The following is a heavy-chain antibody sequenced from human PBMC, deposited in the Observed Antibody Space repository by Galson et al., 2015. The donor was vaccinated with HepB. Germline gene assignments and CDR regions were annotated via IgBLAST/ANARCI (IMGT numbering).Heavy chain of an antibody. CDR1: GFTFNNFS. J-gene: IGHJ4*02. D-gene: IGHD6-13*01. Sequence: SLRLSCAASGFTFNNFSMNWVRQAPGKGLEWVSYISTSSSSTYYADSVKGRFTISRDNAKNSLYLQMNSLRAEDTAVYYCARFSSSRNFGYWGQGTLVTVSS. V-gene: IGHV3-48*01. CDR3: ARFSSSRNFGY. CDR2: ISTSSSST.